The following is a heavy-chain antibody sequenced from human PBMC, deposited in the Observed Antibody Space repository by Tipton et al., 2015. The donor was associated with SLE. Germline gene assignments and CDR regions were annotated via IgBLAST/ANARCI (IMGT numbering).Heavy chain of an antibody. CDR1: GYSISSGYY. CDR2: IYHSGST. V-gene: IGHV4-38-2*02. CDR3: AGAAAGTNY. Sequence: TLSLTCTVSGYSISSGYYWDWIRQPPGKGLEWIGSIYHSGSTNYNPSLKSRVTISVDTSKNQFSLKLSSVTAADTAVYYCAGAAAGTNYWGQGTLVTVSS. D-gene: IGHD6-13*01. J-gene: IGHJ4*02.